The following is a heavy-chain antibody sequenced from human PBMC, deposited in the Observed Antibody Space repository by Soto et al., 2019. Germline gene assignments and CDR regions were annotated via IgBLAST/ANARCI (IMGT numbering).Heavy chain of an antibody. CDR3: AKDHGMDV. V-gene: IGHV3-23*01. CDR2: ISGRGGST. CDR1: GFTFSDYA. Sequence: GGSLRLSCVASGFTFSDYAMAWVRQSPGKGLEWVSSISGRGGSTYYADSVKGRFTISRDNSKNTVFLQMNSLRAEDTAVYYCAKDHGMDVWGQGATVTVSS. J-gene: IGHJ6*02.